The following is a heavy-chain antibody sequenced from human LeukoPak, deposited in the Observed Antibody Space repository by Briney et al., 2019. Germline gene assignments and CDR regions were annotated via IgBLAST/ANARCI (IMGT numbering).Heavy chain of an antibody. Sequence: GGSLRLSCAASRFTFSNAWMSWVRQAPGKGLEWVGRIKSKTDGGTTDYAAPVKGRFTISRDDSKNTLYLQMNSLKTEDTAVYYCTTDSTIFGVVIGYWGQGTLVTVSS. CDR2: IKSKTDGGTT. CDR1: RFTFSNAW. D-gene: IGHD3-3*01. V-gene: IGHV3-15*01. J-gene: IGHJ4*02. CDR3: TTDSTIFGVVIGY.